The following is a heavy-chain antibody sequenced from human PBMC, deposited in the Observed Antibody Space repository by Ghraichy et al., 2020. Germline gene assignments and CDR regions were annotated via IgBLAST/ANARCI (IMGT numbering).Heavy chain of an antibody. J-gene: IGHJ6*02. CDR2: ISYDGSNK. Sequence: GGTLRLSCAASGFTFSSYAMHWVRQAPGKGLEWVAVISYDGSNKYYADSVKGRFTISRDNSKNTLYLQMNSLRAEDTAVYYCARVPTPEVLMVYYYYYGMDVWGQGTTVTVSS. CDR1: GFTFSSYA. D-gene: IGHD2-8*01. CDR3: ARVPTPEVLMVYYYYYGMDV. V-gene: IGHV3-30-3*01.